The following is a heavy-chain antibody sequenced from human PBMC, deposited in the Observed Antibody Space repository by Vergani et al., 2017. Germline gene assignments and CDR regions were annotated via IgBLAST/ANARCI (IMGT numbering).Heavy chain of an antibody. CDR3: ARANRYSGSYPFDY. V-gene: IGHV1-8*01. J-gene: IGHJ4*02. D-gene: IGHD1-26*01. Sequence: QVQLVQSGAEVKKPGASVKVSCKASGYTFTSYDINWVRQATGQGLEWMGWRNPNSGNTGYAQKFQGRVTMTRNTSISTAYMELSILRSEETAVYYCARANRYSGSYPFDYWGQGTLVTVSS. CDR2: RNPNSGNT. CDR1: GYTFTSYD.